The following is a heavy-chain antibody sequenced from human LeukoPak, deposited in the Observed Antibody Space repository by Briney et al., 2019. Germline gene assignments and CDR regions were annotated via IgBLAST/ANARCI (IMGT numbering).Heavy chain of an antibody. Sequence: ASVEVSCKASGYTFTGYYMHWVRQAPGQGLEWMGRINPNSGGTNYAQKFQGRVTMTRDTSISTAYMELSRLRSDDTAVYYCARGTTVTTGELDYWGQGTLVTVSS. D-gene: IGHD4-17*01. J-gene: IGHJ4*02. V-gene: IGHV1-2*06. CDR1: GYTFTGYY. CDR2: INPNSGGT. CDR3: ARGTTVTTGELDY.